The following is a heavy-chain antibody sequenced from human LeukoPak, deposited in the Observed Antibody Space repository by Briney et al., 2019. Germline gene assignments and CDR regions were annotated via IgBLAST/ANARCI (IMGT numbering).Heavy chain of an antibody. V-gene: IGHV1-69*13. CDR2: IIPIFGTA. J-gene: IGHJ3*02. D-gene: IGHD3-22*01. Sequence: SVKVSCKASGGTFSSYAISWVRQAPGQGLEWMGGIIPIFGTANYAQKFQGRVTITADESTSTAYMELSSLRSEDTAVYYCARFDPLGDSSSYGDAFDIWGQGTMVTVSS. CDR3: ARFDPLGDSSSYGDAFDI. CDR1: GGTFSSYA.